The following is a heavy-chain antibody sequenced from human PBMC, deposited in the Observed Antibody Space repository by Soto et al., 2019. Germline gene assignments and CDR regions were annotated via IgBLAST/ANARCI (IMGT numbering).Heavy chain of an antibody. V-gene: IGHV4-59*01. Sequence: SETLSLTCTVSGGSISSYYWSWIRQPPGKGLEWIGYIYYSGSTNYNPSLKSRVTISVDTSKNQFSLKLSSVTAADTAVYYCARANYGSGAGYFDYWGQGTLVTVSS. CDR3: ARANYGSGAGYFDY. D-gene: IGHD3-10*01. CDR1: GGSISSYY. J-gene: IGHJ4*02. CDR2: IYYSGST.